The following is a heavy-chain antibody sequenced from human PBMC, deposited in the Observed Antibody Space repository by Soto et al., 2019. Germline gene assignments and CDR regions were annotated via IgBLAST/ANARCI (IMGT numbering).Heavy chain of an antibody. Sequence: EVQLVESGGGLVQPGGSLRLSCAASGFTFSSYWMHWVRQAPGKGLVWVSRINSDGSSTSYADSVKGRFTISRDNAKNTLYLQMNSLRAEDTAVYYCARGLRFLEWINPEYYYYMDVWGKGTTVTVSS. CDR3: ARGLRFLEWINPEYYYYMDV. CDR1: GFTFSSYW. D-gene: IGHD3-3*01. J-gene: IGHJ6*03. V-gene: IGHV3-74*01. CDR2: INSDGSST.